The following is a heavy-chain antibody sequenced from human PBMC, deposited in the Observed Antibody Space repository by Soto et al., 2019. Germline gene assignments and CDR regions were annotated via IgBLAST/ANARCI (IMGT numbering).Heavy chain of an antibody. CDR2: VSASGRST. CDR3: AKVWFGESDGFDV. V-gene: IGHV3-23*01. CDR1: GFSLTTYA. D-gene: IGHD3-10*01. J-gene: IGHJ3*01. Sequence: EVQLLESGGGLVQRGGSLRLSCAVSGFSLTTYAMSWVRQAPGKGLEWVSEVSASGRSTTYADSVKGRFTTSKDTSKNTMSLQMNSLRVADTAVYYCAKVWFGESDGFDVWGRGTMVRVSS.